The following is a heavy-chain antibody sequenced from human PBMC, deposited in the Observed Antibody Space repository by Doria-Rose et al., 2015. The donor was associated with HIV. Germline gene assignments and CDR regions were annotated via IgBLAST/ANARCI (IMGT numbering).Heavy chain of an antibody. J-gene: IGHJ4*02. CDR2: IFSDDDR. CDR3: ARIKSSRWYHKYYFDF. V-gene: IGHV2-26*01. D-gene: IGHD6-13*01. Sequence: QITLKESGPVLVKPTETLTLTCTVSGVSLSSPGMGVSWIRQPPGKALEWLANIFSDDDRSYITSLKSRLTISRGSSKGQVVLAMTDMDPVDTATYYCARIKSSRWYHKYYFDFWGQGTLVIVSA. CDR1: GVSLSSPGMG.